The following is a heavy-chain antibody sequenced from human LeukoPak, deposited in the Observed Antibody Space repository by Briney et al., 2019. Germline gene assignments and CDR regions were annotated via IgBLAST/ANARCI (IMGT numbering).Heavy chain of an antibody. V-gene: IGHV3-23*01. D-gene: IGHD6-19*01. J-gene: IGHJ4*02. CDR3: AKERGAVAGTPDY. CDR2: ISGSGGST. CDR1: GFTFSSYA. Sequence: GESLKISCAASGFTFSSYAMSWVRQAPGKGLEWVSAISGSGGSTYYADSVKGRFTISRDNSKNTLYLQMNSLRAEDTAVYYCAKERGAVAGTPDYWGQGTLVTVSS.